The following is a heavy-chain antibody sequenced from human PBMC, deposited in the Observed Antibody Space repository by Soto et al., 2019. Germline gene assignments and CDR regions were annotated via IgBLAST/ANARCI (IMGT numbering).Heavy chain of an antibody. V-gene: IGHV1-2*02. J-gene: IGHJ6*02. D-gene: IGHD3-3*01. CDR1: GYTFTGYY. CDR3: ARGDVLRFLEWFKNYYYGMDV. CDR2: INPNSGGT. Sequence: VASVKVSCKASGYTFTGYYMHWVRQAPGQGLEWMGWINPNSGGTNYAQKFQGRVTMTRDTSISTAYMELSRLRSDDTAVYYCARGDVLRFLEWFKNYYYGMDVWGQGTTVTVSS.